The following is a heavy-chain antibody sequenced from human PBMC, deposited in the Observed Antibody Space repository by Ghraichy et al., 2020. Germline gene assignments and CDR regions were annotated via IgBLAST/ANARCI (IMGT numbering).Heavy chain of an antibody. J-gene: IGHJ4*02. D-gene: IGHD2-15*01. CDR2: INHSGST. V-gene: IGHV4-34*01. Sequence: SETLSLTCAVYGGSFSGYYWSWIRQPPGKGLEWIGEINHSGSTNYNPSLKSRVTISVDTSKNQFSLKLSSVTAADTAVYYCARRIVSLGYCSGGSCYPRGFDYWGQGTLVTVSS. CDR1: GGSFSGYY. CDR3: ARRIVSLGYCSGGSCYPRGFDY.